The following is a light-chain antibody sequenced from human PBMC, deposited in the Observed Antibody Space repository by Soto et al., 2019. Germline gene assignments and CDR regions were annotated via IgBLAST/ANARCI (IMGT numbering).Light chain of an antibody. CDR1: QSISSN. Sequence: EVVMTQSPATLSVSPGERATLSCRTSQSISSNLAWYQQKPGQAPRLLIYGASNRDTGIPARFSGSGFGSEFALTISRLQSEDFAVYYCHQYDNWPQTFGQGTKVDI. CDR3: HQYDNWPQT. CDR2: GAS. J-gene: IGKJ1*01. V-gene: IGKV3-15*01.